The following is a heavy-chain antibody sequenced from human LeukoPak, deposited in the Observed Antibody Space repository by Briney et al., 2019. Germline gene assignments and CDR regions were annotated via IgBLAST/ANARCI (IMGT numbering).Heavy chain of an antibody. CDR3: ARGKYSGFDL. Sequence: SQTLSPTCAISGDSVSTNSVAWNWIRQSPSRGLEWLGRTYHRSKWSNDYAVSVKSRITINPDTSKNQFSLQLNSVTPDDTALYYCARGKYSGFDLWGQGTMVTVSS. CDR2: TYHRSKWSN. CDR1: GDSVSTNSVA. D-gene: IGHD2-15*01. J-gene: IGHJ3*01. V-gene: IGHV6-1*01.